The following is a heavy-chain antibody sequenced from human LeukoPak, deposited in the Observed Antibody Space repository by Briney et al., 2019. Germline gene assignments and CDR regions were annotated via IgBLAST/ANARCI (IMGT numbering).Heavy chain of an antibody. J-gene: IGHJ4*02. D-gene: IGHD3-22*01. CDR2: ITPIFGSA. V-gene: IGHV1-69*13. Sequence: SVTVSCKASGDSFSSFGFNWVRQAPGQGLEWMGRITPIFGSAHYPQRFQGRVTITADESTTTVYMELSILRSEDTALYYCARGSYSYDTSDYSPFFDYWGQGTLVTVSS. CDR1: GDSFSSFG. CDR3: ARGSYSYDTSDYSPFFDY.